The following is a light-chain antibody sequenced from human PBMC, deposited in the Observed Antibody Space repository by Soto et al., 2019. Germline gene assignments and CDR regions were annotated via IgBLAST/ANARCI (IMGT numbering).Light chain of an antibody. CDR2: LGS. CDR1: QSLLHRNGYNY. CDR3: MQALQTPWT. V-gene: IGKV2-28*01. Sequence: DIVMTQAPLSLPVTPGEPASISCRSSQSLLHRNGYNYLDWYLQKPGQSPQLLIYLGSNRASGVPDRFSGSGSGTDSTLKISRVEAEDVGVYYCMQALQTPWTFGQGTKVDIK. J-gene: IGKJ1*01.